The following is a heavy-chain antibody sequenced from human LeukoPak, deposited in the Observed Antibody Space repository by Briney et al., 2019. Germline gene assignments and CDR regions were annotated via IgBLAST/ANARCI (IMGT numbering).Heavy chain of an antibody. D-gene: IGHD1-26*01. J-gene: IGHJ4*02. V-gene: IGHV4-39*01. CDR1: GGSISSSSYY. CDR2: INYSGST. Sequence: SETLSLTCTVSGGSISSSSYYWGWIRQPPGKGLEWIGSINYSGSTYYNPSLKSRVTISVDTSKNQFSLKLSSVTAADTAVYYCARQRVGLYYFDYWGQGTLVTVSS. CDR3: ARQRVGLYYFDY.